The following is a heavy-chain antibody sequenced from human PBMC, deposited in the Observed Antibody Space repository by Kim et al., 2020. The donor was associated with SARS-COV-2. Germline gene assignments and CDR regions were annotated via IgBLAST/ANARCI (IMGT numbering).Heavy chain of an antibody. CDR3: AKDLAVAGYYYFDY. D-gene: IGHD6-19*01. J-gene: IGHJ4*02. Sequence: GGSLRLSCAASGFTFSSYGMHWVRQAPGKGLEWVAVIWYDGSNKYYADSVKGRFTISRDNSKNTLYLQMNSLRAEDTAVYYCAKDLAVAGYYYFDYWGQGTLVTVSS. CDR2: IWYDGSNK. V-gene: IGHV3-33*06. CDR1: GFTFSSYG.